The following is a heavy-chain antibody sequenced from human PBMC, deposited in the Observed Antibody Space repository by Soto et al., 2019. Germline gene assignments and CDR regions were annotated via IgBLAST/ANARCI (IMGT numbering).Heavy chain of an antibody. CDR3: ARVGGSVNNLAYYYGSGSYYNLGYFEY. J-gene: IGHJ4*02. CDR1: GGSISSGDYY. CDR2: IYYSGST. Sequence: SSETLSLTCTVSGGSISSGDYYWSWIRQPPGKGLEWIGYIYYSGSTYYNPSLKSRVTISVDTSKNQFSLKLSSVTAADTAVYYCARVGGSVNNLAYYYGSGSYYNLGYFEYWGQGTLVTVSS. V-gene: IGHV4-30-4*01. D-gene: IGHD3-10*01.